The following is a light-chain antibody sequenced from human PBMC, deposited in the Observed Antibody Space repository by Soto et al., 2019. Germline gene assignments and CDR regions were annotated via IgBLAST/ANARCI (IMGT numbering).Light chain of an antibody. V-gene: IGLV1-44*01. J-gene: IGLJ2*01. CDR3: ATWDDSLNGPV. Sequence: QSVLTQPPSASGTPGQRVTISCSGSTSNIGRNTVNWYQQLPGTAPKLLIYSDDQRPSGVPDRFSGSRSGTSASLAISGLQSEDDADYCCATWDDSLNGPVFGGGTKLTVL. CDR2: SDD. CDR1: TSNIGRNT.